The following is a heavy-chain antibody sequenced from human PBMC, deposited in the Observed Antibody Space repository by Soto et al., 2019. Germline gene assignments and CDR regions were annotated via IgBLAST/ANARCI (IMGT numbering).Heavy chain of an antibody. V-gene: IGHV3-30*04. Sequence: QVHLVESGGGVVQPGRSLRLSCAASGFIFSTYAMHWVRQAPGKGLEWVAVISYDGYFKYYADSVKGRFTISRDNSKNMRDLQLNSLGAEDTAVYYCVRAQSKGADTHYRGYHSYGMDVWGQGTTVTVSS. CDR2: ISYDGYFK. CDR3: VRAQSKGADTHYRGYHSYGMDV. D-gene: IGHD4-17*01. J-gene: IGHJ6*02. CDR1: GFIFSTYA.